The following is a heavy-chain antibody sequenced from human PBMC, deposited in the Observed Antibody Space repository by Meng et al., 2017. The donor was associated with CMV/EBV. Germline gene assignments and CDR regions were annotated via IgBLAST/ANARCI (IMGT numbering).Heavy chain of an antibody. CDR1: GGSISSYY. J-gene: IGHJ4*02. D-gene: IGHD6-13*01. CDR3: AREMPIAAAGCFDY. Sequence: QGQLKDAGPGLVKPSELLSLTGTAFGGSISSYYWSWIRQPAGKGLEWIGRIYTSGSTNYNPSLKSRVTMSVDTSKNQFSLKLSSVTAADTAVYYCAREMPIAAAGCFDYWGQGTLVTVFS. CDR2: IYTSGST. V-gene: IGHV4-4*07.